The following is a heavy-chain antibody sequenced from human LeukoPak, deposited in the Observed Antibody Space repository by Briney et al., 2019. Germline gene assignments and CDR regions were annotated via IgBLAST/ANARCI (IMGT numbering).Heavy chain of an antibody. Sequence: PSETLSLTCAVYGGSFSGYYWSWICQPPGKGLEWIGEINHSGSTNYNPSLKSRVTISVDTSKNQFSLKLSSVTAADTAVYYCARVLRYCSGGSCYSPYNWFDPWGQGTLVTVSS. V-gene: IGHV4-34*01. CDR1: GGSFSGYY. D-gene: IGHD2-15*01. J-gene: IGHJ5*02. CDR3: ARVLRYCSGGSCYSPYNWFDP. CDR2: INHSGST.